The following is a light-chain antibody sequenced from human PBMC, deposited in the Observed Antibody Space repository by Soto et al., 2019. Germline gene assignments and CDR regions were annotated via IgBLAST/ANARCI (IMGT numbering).Light chain of an antibody. V-gene: IGKV3-15*01. CDR1: QSVAHN. CDR3: QQYVSWPPET. J-gene: IGKJ1*01. Sequence: EIVMTQSPATLPVSPGERATLSCRASQSVAHNLAWYQQKPGQAPRLLIFGASIRANGIPARFSASGSGTEFTLTISSLQLEDVAVYYCQQYVSWPPETFGQGTKVEIK. CDR2: GAS.